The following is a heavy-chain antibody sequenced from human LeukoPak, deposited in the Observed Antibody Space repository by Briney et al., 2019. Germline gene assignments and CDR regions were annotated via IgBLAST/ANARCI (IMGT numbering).Heavy chain of an antibody. D-gene: IGHD5-18*01. CDR2: ISAYNGNT. V-gene: IGHV1-18*01. CDR1: GYTFTSYG. J-gene: IGHJ3*02. CDR3: AGETSTSYGGQWPDAFDI. Sequence: GASVKVSCKASGYTFTSYGISWVRQAPGQGLEWMGWISAYNGNTNYAQKLQGRVTMTTDTSTSTAYMELRSLRSDDTAVYYCAGETSTSYGGQWPDAFDIWGQGTMVTVSS.